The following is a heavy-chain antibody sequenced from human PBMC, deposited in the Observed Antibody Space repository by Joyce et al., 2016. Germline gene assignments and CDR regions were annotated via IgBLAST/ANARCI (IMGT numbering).Heavy chain of an antibody. Sequence: QLVESGGGVVKPGGSLRLSCEASGSTFSTSGMRWFRQAPGKGLEWVAAISDTSYYIFHAETGRGRFTVSRDNAKKTLYLQMNSLRAEDSAVFYCARGGISYYYAMDVWGQGTTVTVSS. D-gene: IGHD3-16*01. CDR3: ARGGISYYYAMDV. V-gene: IGHV3-21*01. J-gene: IGHJ6*02. CDR2: ISDTSYYI. CDR1: GSTFSTSG.